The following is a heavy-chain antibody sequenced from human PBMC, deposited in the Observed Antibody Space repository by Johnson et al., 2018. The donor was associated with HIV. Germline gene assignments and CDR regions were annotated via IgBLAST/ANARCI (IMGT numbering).Heavy chain of an antibody. CDR3: ARRCSSSSCSHGAFDI. CDR1: GFTFSSYA. CDR2: ISYDGSNK. V-gene: IGHV3-30*14. Sequence: QVQLVESGGGVVQPGRSLRLSCAASGFTFSSYAMHWVRQAPGKGLEWVAVISYDGSNKYYADSVKGRFTISRDNSKNTLFLHMNSLRAEDTAMYYCARRCSSSSCSHGAFDIWGQGTVVTVSS. D-gene: IGHD2-2*01. J-gene: IGHJ3*02.